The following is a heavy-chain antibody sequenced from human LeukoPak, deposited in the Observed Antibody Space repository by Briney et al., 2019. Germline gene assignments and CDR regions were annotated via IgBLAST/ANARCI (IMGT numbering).Heavy chain of an antibody. Sequence: GGSLRLSCAASGFTFSDYYISWIRQAPGRGLEWVSYISTSGTNIYYADSVKGRFTISRDNSKNTLYLQMNSLRAEDTAVYYCARRAGSYSHSYDYWGQGTLVTVSS. J-gene: IGHJ4*02. CDR1: GFTFSDYY. D-gene: IGHD2-15*01. V-gene: IGHV3-11*01. CDR3: ARRAGSYSHSYDY. CDR2: ISTSGTNI.